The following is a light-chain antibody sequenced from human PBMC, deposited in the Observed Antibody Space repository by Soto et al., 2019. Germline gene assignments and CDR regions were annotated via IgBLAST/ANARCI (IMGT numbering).Light chain of an antibody. Sequence: EIVMTQSPGTLSVSPGDRVTLSCRASQSVNTMLAWYQQKLGQAPRLLITDASTRASGVPVQFTGSGCGTEFNLTISSLQSKDFATYYCKQHNNCIPLTFGGGNKVEIK. V-gene: IGKV3-15*01. CDR1: QSVNTM. J-gene: IGKJ4*02. CDR3: KQHNNCIPLT. CDR2: DAS.